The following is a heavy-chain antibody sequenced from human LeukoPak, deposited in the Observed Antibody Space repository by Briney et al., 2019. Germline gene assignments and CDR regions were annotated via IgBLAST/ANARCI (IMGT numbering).Heavy chain of an antibody. CDR1: GFTVSSNY. J-gene: IGHJ3*02. V-gene: IGHV3-53*01. CDR2: IYSGGST. CDR3: ARKAGATESGAFDI. Sequence: GGSLRLSCAASGFTVSSNYMSWVRQAPGKGLEWVSVIYSGGSTYYADSVMGRFTISRDNSKNTLYLQMNSLRAEDTAVYYCARKAGATESGAFDIWGQGTMVTVSS. D-gene: IGHD1-26*01.